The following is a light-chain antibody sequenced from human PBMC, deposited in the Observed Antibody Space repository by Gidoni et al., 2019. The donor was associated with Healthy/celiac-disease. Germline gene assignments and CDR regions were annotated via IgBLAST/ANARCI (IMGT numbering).Light chain of an antibody. CDR1: QSISSY. CDR3: QQSYSTPPT. V-gene: IGKV1-39*01. CDR2: AAS. Sequence: DIQMTQSPSSLSASVGDRVTITCRASQSISSYLHWYQQKPGKAPKLLIDAASSLQSGVPSRFSGSGSGTDFTLTISSLQPEDFATYYCQQSYSTPPTLGQXTKLEIK. J-gene: IGKJ2*01.